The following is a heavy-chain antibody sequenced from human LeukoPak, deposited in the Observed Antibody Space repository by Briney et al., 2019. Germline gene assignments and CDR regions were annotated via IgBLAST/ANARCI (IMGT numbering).Heavy chain of an antibody. CDR2: ISWNSVTI. Sequence: GGSLRLSCTASGFSFADYAMHWVRQAPGKALEWVSGISWNSVTIVYADSLKGRFTTSRDNAKKSLFLQMNSLRPEDTAFYYCAKAMTGNSSSSKYNYFAPWGQGTLVTVSS. J-gene: IGHJ5*02. V-gene: IGHV3-9*01. CDR3: AKAMTGNSSSSKYNYFAP. CDR1: GFSFADYA. D-gene: IGHD6-13*01.